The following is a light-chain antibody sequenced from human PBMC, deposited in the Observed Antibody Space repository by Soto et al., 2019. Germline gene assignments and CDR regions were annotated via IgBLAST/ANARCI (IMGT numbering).Light chain of an antibody. CDR1: QTISTY. CDR2: AAS. V-gene: IGKV1-39*01. Sequence: DIQMTQSPSSLSASVGDRVTITCWTSQTISTYLNWYQQKPGKAPELLIYAASNLQSGVPSRFSGTGSGTDFTLTISSLQPEDFATYYCQQANSFPRTFGQGTKVDIK. J-gene: IGKJ1*01. CDR3: QQANSFPRT.